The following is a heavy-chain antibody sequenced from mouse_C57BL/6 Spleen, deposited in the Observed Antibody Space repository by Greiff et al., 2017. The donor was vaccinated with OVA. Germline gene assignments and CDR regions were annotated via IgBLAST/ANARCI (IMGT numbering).Heavy chain of an antibody. CDR1: GYAFSSYW. CDR2: IYPGDGDT. Sequence: VQLQQSGAELVKPGASVKISCKASGYAFSSYWMNWVKQRPGKGLEWIGQIYPGDGDTNYNGKFTGKATLTADKSSSTAYMQRSGLTSEASAVEFCGRGGGSNYFDYWGQGTTLTVSS. J-gene: IGHJ2*01. V-gene: IGHV1-80*01. CDR3: GRGGGSNYFDY.